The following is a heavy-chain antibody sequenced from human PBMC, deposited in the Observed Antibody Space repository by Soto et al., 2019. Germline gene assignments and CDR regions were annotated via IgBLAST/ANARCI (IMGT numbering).Heavy chain of an antibody. CDR1: GYTFTGYY. Sequence: ASVKVSCKASGYTFTGYYMHWVRQAPGQGLEWMVWINPNSGGTNYAQKFQGWVTMTRDTFISTAYMELSRLRSDDTALYYCARAHYDYVWGSYPFDYWGQGTLVTVSS. D-gene: IGHD3-16*02. V-gene: IGHV1-2*04. CDR3: ARAHYDYVWGSYPFDY. J-gene: IGHJ4*02. CDR2: INPNSGGT.